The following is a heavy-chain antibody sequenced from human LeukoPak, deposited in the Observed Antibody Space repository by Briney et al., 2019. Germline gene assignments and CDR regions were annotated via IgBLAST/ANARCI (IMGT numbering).Heavy chain of an antibody. Sequence: PGGSLRLSCAASGFTFSSYGMSWVRQAPGKGLEWVSAISGSGGSTYYADSVKGRFTISRDNSKNTLYLQMNSLRAEDTAVYYCAKGRSIAVAGMGYWGQGTLVTASS. CDR1: GFTFSSYG. J-gene: IGHJ4*02. CDR3: AKGRSIAVAGMGY. CDR2: ISGSGGST. D-gene: IGHD6-19*01. V-gene: IGHV3-23*01.